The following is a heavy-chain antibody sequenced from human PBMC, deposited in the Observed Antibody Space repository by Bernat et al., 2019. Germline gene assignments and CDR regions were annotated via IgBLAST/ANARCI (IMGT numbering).Heavy chain of an antibody. Sequence: QVQLVESGGGVVQPGRSLRLSCAASGFTFSSYAMHWVRQAPGKGLAWVAVISYDGSNKYYADSGKGRFTISRDNSKNTLYLQMNSLRAEDTAVYYCARDLGLMGYFDYWGQGTLVTVSS. CDR1: GFTFSSYA. CDR3: ARDLGLMGYFDY. CDR2: ISYDGSNK. D-gene: IGHD3-16*01. V-gene: IGHV3-30-3*01. J-gene: IGHJ4*02.